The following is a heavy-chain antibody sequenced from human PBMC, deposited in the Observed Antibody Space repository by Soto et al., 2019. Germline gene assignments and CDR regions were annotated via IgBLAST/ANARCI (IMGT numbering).Heavy chain of an antibody. J-gene: IGHJ2*01. Sequence: QDQLVQSGAELKKPGPSLRVSCKASGGTLTSNTFTGVRKAPGQGLEWMGRIIPALGTATYAQKFQARVTITADESATTVYMELNSLRSEDTAVYYCARPDFGDYWYFDLWGRGTLVTVSS. CDR2: IIPALGTA. CDR1: GGTLTSNT. D-gene: IGHD4-17*01. CDR3: ARPDFGDYWYFDL. V-gene: IGHV1-69*08.